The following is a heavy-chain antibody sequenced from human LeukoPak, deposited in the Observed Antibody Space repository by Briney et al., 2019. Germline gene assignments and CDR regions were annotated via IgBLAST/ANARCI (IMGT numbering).Heavy chain of an antibody. Sequence: NPGGSLRLSCAASGFTFSDYYMSWIRQAPGKGLEWLSYISSSGRIIYYADSVKGRFTISRDNAKNSLYLQMSSLRAEDTAVYYCVGESTSSTDYWGQGTLVTVSS. CDR1: GFTFSDYY. CDR2: ISSSGRII. J-gene: IGHJ4*02. V-gene: IGHV3-11*04. D-gene: IGHD6-6*01. CDR3: VGESTSSTDY.